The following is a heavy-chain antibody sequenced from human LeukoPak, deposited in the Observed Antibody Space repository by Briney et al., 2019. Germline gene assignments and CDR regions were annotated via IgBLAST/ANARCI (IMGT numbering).Heavy chain of an antibody. V-gene: IGHV3-30*18. CDR3: AKILGESMDWLDL. J-gene: IGHJ5*02. D-gene: IGHD3-16*01. CDR2: ISDDGKKK. CDR1: GFTFTSYG. Sequence: PGGSLRLSCAASGFTFTSYGMHWVRQAPGKGLEWVALISDDGKKKVYADPVKGRFTISRDNSKKTLYLQMNSLRPEDTAVYYCAKILGESMDWLDLWGQGTRVTVSS.